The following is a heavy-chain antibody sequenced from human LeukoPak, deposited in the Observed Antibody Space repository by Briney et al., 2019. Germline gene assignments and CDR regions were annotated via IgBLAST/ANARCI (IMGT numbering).Heavy chain of an antibody. V-gene: IGHV1-18*01. CDR2: ISAYNGNT. J-gene: IGHJ4*02. CDR1: GYTFTSYG. D-gene: IGHD7-27*01. CDR3: ARDSQTGEVNY. Sequence: ASVTVSCTASGYTFTSYGISWVRQAPGQGLEWMGWISAYNGNTNYAQKLQGRVTMTTDTSTSTAYMELRSLRSDDTAVYYCARDSQTGEVNYWGQGTLVTVSS.